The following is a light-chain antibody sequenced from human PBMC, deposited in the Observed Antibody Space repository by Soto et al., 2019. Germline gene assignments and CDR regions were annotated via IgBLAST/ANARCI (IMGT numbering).Light chain of an antibody. CDR3: QQYNNWPPAWT. CDR2: GAS. CDR1: QSVRSN. J-gene: IGKJ1*01. V-gene: IGKV3-15*01. Sequence: MVMTQSPATLSVSPGERATLSCRASQSVRSNLAWYQQKPGQSPRLLIYGASTRATGIPARFSGSGSGTQFTLTISSLQSEDFAVYYCQQYNNWPPAWTFGQGTKVDIK.